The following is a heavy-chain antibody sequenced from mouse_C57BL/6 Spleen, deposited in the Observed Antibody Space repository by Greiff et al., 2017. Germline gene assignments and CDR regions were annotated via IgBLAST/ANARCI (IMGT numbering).Heavy chain of an antibody. Sequence: DVKLVESGGGLVKPGGSLKLSCAASGFTFSDYGMHWVRQAPEKGLEWVAYISSGSSTIYSADTVKGRFTISRDDAKNTLFLQMTSLRSEDTAMYYCAREDYYGSRGGDYWGQGTSVTVSS. J-gene: IGHJ4*01. CDR2: ISSGSSTI. CDR3: AREDYYGSRGGDY. D-gene: IGHD1-1*01. V-gene: IGHV5-17*01. CDR1: GFTFSDYG.